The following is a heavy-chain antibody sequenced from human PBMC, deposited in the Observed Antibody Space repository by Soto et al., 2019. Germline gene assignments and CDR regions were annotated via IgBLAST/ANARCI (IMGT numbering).Heavy chain of an antibody. J-gene: IGHJ4*02. D-gene: IGHD6-6*01. V-gene: IGHV4-31*03. CDR1: GGSISSGGYY. CDR3: ARALRSSSSKHIDY. CDR2: IYYSGST. Sequence: QVQLQESGPGLVKPSQTQSLTCTVSGGSISSGGYYWSWIRQHPGKGLEWIGYIYYSGSTYYNPSLKSRVTISVDTSKNQFSLKLSSVTAADTAVYYCARALRSSSSKHIDYWGQGTLVTVSS.